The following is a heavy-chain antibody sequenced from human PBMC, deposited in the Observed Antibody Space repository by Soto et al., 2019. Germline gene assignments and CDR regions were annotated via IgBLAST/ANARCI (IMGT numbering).Heavy chain of an antibody. Sequence: GQLVQSGAEVKKPGASVEVSCKASGYTFTSYGISWVRQAPGQGLEWMGWISAYNGNTNYAQKLQGRVTMTTDTSTSTAYRELRSLRSDDTAVYYCARASGSSYWFDPWGQGTLVTVSS. CDR2: ISAYNGNT. J-gene: IGHJ5*02. V-gene: IGHV1-18*01. CDR3: ARASGSSYWFDP. CDR1: GYTFTSYG. D-gene: IGHD1-26*01.